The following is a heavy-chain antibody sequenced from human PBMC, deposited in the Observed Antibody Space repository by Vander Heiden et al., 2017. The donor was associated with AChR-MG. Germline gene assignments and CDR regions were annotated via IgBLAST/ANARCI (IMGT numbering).Heavy chain of an antibody. CDR3: ARDRNFDY. CDR2: ISYDGSNK. CDR1: GFTFSSYA. J-gene: IGHJ4*02. V-gene: IGHV3-30-3*01. Sequence: QVQLVVSVGGVVQPGRSLRLPCAASGFTFSSYAMHWVRQAPGKGLEWVAVISYDGSNKYYADSVKGRFTISRDNSKNTLYLQMNSLRAEDTAVYYCARDRNFDYWGQGTLVTVSS.